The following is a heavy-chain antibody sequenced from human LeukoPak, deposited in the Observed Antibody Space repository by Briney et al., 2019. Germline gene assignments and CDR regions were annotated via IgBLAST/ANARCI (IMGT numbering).Heavy chain of an antibody. Sequence: SETLSLTCTVSGGSISSYYWSWIRQPPGKGLEWIGCIYYSGSTNYNPSLKSRVTISVDTSKNQFSLKLSSVTAADTAVYYCARVGYSGYDFPDYWGQGTLVTVSS. CDR2: IYYSGST. D-gene: IGHD5-12*01. V-gene: IGHV4-59*01. CDR3: ARVGYSGYDFPDY. CDR1: GGSISSYY. J-gene: IGHJ4*02.